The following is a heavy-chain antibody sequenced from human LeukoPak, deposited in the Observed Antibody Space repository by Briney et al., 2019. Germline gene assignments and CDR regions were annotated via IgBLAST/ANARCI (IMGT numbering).Heavy chain of an antibody. D-gene: IGHD3-22*01. CDR3: ARSSGYYYYYGMDV. J-gene: IGHJ6*02. CDR2: INPNSGGT. CDR1: GYTFTGYY. V-gene: IGHV1-2*02. Sequence: ASLKVSCKASGYTFTGYYMHWVRQAPGQGLEWMGWINPNSGGTNYAQKFQGRVTMTRDTSISTAYMELSGLRSDDTAMYYCARSSGYYYYYGMDVWGQGTTVTVSS.